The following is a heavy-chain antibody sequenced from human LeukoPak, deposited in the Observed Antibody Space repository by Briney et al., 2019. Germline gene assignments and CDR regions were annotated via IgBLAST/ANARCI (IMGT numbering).Heavy chain of an antibody. CDR3: ARSRTRVYNWFDP. V-gene: IGHV1-8*01. J-gene: IGHJ5*02. CDR2: MNPNSGNT. D-gene: IGHD2-8*01. CDR1: GYTFTSYD. Sequence: GASVKVSCKASGYTFTSYDINWVRQATGQGLEWMGWMNPNSGNTGYAQKFQGRVTMTRNTSISTAYMELSSLRSEDTAVYYCARSRTRVYNWFDPWGQGTLVTVSS.